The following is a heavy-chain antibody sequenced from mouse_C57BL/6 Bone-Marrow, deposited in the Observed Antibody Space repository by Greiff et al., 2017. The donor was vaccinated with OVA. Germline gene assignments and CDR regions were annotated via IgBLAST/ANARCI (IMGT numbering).Heavy chain of an antibody. D-gene: IGHD1-1*01. J-gene: IGHJ2*01. CDR2: INPNNGGT. CDR3: ARADGSSPYYFDY. Sequence: VQLQQSGPELVKPGASVKIPCKASGYTFTDYNMDWVKQSHGKSLEWIGDINPNNGGTIYNQKFKGKATLTVDKSSSTAYMELRSLTSEDTAVYYCARADGSSPYYFDYWGQGTTLTVSS. CDR1: GYTFTDYN. V-gene: IGHV1-18*01.